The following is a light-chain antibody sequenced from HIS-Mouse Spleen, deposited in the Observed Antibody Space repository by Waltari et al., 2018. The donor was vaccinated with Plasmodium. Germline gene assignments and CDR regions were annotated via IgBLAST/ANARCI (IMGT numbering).Light chain of an antibody. CDR2: KDR. Sequence: SYELTQPPSVSVSPGQPARITCSGDALPKQTAYCYQQKPGQAPVLVIYKDRERPSGIPERFSGSSSGTTVTLTISGVQAEDEADYYCQSADSSGTPNWVFGGGTKLTVL. CDR1: ALPKQT. J-gene: IGLJ3*02. CDR3: QSADSSGTPNWV. V-gene: IGLV3-25*03.